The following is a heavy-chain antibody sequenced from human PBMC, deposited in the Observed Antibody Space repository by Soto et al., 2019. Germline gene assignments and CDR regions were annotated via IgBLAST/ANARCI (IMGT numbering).Heavy chain of an antibody. V-gene: IGHV3-48*02. Sequence: EVQLVESGGGLVQPGGSLRLSCAASGFTFSSYSMNWVRQAPGKGLEWVSYISSSSSTIYYADSVKGRFTISRDNAKNSLYLQMNSLRDEDTAVYYCNYYDSSGYYRFDYWGQGTLVTVSS. D-gene: IGHD3-22*01. CDR2: ISSSSSTI. CDR1: GFTFSSYS. CDR3: NYYDSSGYYRFDY. J-gene: IGHJ4*02.